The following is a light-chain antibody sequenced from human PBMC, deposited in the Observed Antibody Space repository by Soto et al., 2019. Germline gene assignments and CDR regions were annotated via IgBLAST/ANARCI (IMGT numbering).Light chain of an antibody. CDR2: DAN. Sequence: QSALTQPPSVSGSPGQSVTISCTGTTTDIDNYNIVSWYQQAPGTAPKLIIYDANNRPSGAPDRFSGSTSGNTASLTISGLQAEDETDYFCSLYASNGSLIFGTGTKVTVL. J-gene: IGLJ1*01. CDR1: TTDIDNYNI. V-gene: IGLV2-18*01. CDR3: SLYASNGSLI.